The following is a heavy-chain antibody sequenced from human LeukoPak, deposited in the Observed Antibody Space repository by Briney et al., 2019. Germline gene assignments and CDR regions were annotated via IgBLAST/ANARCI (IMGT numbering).Heavy chain of an antibody. V-gene: IGHV3-7*03. CDR2: IKQDGSAK. CDR1: GFTFSSYS. D-gene: IGHD3-22*01. Sequence: GGSLRLSCAASGFTFSSYSMNWVRQAPGKELQWVANIKQDGSAKYYVDSVKGRFTISRDNAKNSLYLQMNSLRAEDTAVYYCARGSPPRRNYDSSGYYSYYFDYWGQGTLVTVSS. J-gene: IGHJ4*02. CDR3: ARGSPPRRNYDSSGYYSYYFDY.